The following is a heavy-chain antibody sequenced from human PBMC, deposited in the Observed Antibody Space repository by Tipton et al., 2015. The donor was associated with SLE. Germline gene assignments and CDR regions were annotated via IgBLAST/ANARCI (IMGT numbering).Heavy chain of an antibody. CDR3: ATSDFYGSGQGLDV. D-gene: IGHD3-10*01. CDR2: IYTSGST. V-gene: IGHV4-4*07. Sequence: TLSLTCTVSGGSISSYYWNWIRQPAGKGLEWIGRIYTSGSTNYNPSLKSRVTMSVDTSKNQFSLKLSSVTAADTAVYYCATSDFYGSGQGLDVWGQGTTVTVSS. J-gene: IGHJ6*02. CDR1: GGSISSYY.